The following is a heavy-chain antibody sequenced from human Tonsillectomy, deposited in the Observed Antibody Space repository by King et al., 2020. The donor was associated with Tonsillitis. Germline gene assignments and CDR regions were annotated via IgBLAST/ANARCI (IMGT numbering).Heavy chain of an antibody. D-gene: IGHD1-26*01. V-gene: IGHV3-21*01. Sequence: EVQLVESGGGLVKPGGSLRLSCTASGFTFSSYSMNWVRQAPGKGLEWVSSINSSSSYIYCADSVKGRFTISRDNAKNSLYLQMNSLIAEDTSVYYCARVRFIRVGATFAFDIWGQGKMVTVSS. CDR1: GFTFSSYS. CDR3: ARVRFIRVGATFAFDI. CDR2: INSSSSYI. J-gene: IGHJ3*02.